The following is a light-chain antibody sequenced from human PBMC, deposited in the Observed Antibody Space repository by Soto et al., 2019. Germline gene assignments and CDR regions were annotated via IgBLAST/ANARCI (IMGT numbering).Light chain of an antibody. Sequence: AIRVTPSPSSRSSSRGDRVSITXRASQEISSYLASYQQKHGKTPSLLIYVASTLQSGGPSRFSGSGAGTDFTLTISRRQSEDFATYYGQQYYEFPLTFGGGTKVDIK. CDR1: QEISSY. V-gene: IGKV1-8*01. J-gene: IGKJ4*01. CDR2: VAS. CDR3: QQYYEFPLT.